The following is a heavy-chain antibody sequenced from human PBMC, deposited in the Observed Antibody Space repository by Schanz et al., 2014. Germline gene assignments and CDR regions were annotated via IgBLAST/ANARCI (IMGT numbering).Heavy chain of an antibody. V-gene: IGHV3-23*01. CDR2: ISGSGAST. Sequence: EVQLLESGGGLVQPGGSLRLSCATSGFSFSSYAINWVRQAPGKGLEWVSGISGSGASTYYADSVKGRFTISRDNSNKTMDLQMNSLRAEDTALYYCAKDAPYPFDLWGRGTLITVSS. J-gene: IGHJ2*01. CDR1: GFSFSSYA. CDR3: AKDAPYPFDL.